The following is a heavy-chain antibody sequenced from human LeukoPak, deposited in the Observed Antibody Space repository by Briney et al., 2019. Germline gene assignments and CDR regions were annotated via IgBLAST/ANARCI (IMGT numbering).Heavy chain of an antibody. Sequence: GGSLRLSCAASGFTFSDYYMSWIRQAPGKGLEWVSYISSSGSTIYYADSVKGRFTISRDNAKNSLYLQMNSLRAEDTAVYYCARDFTRGGCSGGSCYEVDYFDYWGQGTLATVSS. J-gene: IGHJ4*02. D-gene: IGHD2-15*01. CDR2: ISSSGSTI. CDR3: ARDFTRGGCSGGSCYEVDYFDY. V-gene: IGHV3-11*01. CDR1: GFTFSDYY.